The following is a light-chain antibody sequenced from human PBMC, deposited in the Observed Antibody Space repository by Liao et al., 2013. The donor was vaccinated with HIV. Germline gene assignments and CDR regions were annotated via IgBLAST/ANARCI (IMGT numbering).Light chain of an antibody. CDR2: YDS. Sequence: SYVVTQPPSVSVAPGKAARIPCGGNNIGNRRVHWYQQRPDQAPVVVMSYDSDRPSGIPERFSGSNSGDTATLTISGTQALDEADYYCQTWDSSTPVFGGGTKLTVL. CDR3: QTWDSSTPV. CDR1: NIGNRR. J-gene: IGLJ3*02. V-gene: IGLV3-21*01.